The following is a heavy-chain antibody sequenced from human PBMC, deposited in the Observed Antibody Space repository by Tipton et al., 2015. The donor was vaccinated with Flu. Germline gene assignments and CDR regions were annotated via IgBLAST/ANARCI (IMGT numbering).Heavy chain of an antibody. Sequence: TLSLTCSVSGDSIGSGYFWGWIRQPPGKGLEWIGNVHRTGSPYYNPSLRSRVITTVDGAKNQFSLRLTSVTATDTAVYYCVRRDYSNYVSEPKNWFDPWGPGTLVTVSS. J-gene: IGHJ5*02. D-gene: IGHD4-11*01. V-gene: IGHV4-38-2*01. CDR1: GDSIGSGYF. CDR3: VRRDYSNYVSEPKNWFDP. CDR2: VHRTGSP.